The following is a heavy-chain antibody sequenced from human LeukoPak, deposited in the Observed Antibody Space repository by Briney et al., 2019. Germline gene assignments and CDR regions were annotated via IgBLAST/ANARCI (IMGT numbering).Heavy chain of an antibody. CDR1: GFTFRSYW. J-gene: IGHJ4*02. D-gene: IGHD2-15*01. CDR3: APRVVGSAPFDY. V-gene: IGHV3-7*03. Sequence: GGSLRLSCAASGFTFRSYWMNWVRQAPGRGLEWVVNINQDGSEKYSVDSVRGRFTISRDNSKNTLYLQMNNLRAEDTAVYYCAPRVVGSAPFDYWGQGTLVTVSS. CDR2: INQDGSEK.